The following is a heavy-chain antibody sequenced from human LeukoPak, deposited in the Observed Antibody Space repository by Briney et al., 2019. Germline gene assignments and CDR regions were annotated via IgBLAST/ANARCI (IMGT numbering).Heavy chain of an antibody. Sequence: VGSLRLSCAASGFTFSSYGMHWVRQAPGKGLEWVAVISYDGSNKYYADSVKGRFTISRDNSKNTLYLQMNSLRAEDTAVYYCAKDHASSFDYWGQGTLVTVSS. CDR1: GFTFSSYG. J-gene: IGHJ4*02. CDR2: ISYDGSNK. CDR3: AKDHASSFDY. V-gene: IGHV3-30*18.